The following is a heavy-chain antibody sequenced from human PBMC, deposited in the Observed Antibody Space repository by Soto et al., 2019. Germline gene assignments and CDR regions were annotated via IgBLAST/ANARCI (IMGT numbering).Heavy chain of an antibody. J-gene: IGHJ4*02. CDR2: ISGSGGST. D-gene: IGHD5-18*01. CDR1: GFTFSSYA. Sequence: EVQLLESGGGLVQPGGSLRLSCAASGFTFSSYAMSWVRQAPGKGLEWVSAISGSGGSTYYADSVKGRFTISRDNSKNMLYLQMNSLRAEDMDVYYCAKYNGGYNHDFDCWGQGTLVTVSS. V-gene: IGHV3-23*01. CDR3: AKYNGGYNHDFDC.